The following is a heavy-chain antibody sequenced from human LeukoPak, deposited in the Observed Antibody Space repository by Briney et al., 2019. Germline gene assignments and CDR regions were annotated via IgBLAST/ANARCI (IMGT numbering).Heavy chain of an antibody. D-gene: IGHD2-2*01. CDR2: INTDGSST. J-gene: IGHJ4*02. CDR1: GFTFSSYW. Sequence: GGSLRLSCAASGFTFSSYWMHWVRQAPGKGLVCVSRINTDGSSTNYADSVKGRFTISRDNAKNTLYLQMNSLRAEDTAVYYCVRCSTTSCYASYWGQGTLVTVSS. V-gene: IGHV3-74*01. CDR3: VRCSTTSCYASY.